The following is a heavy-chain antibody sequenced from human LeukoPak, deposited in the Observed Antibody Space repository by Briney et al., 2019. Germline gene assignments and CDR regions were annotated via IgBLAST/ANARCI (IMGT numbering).Heavy chain of an antibody. CDR2: FDTEDGER. CDR1: GYTLTELS. CDR3: ATGHTSPYGSGSYDAFDI. J-gene: IGHJ3*02. D-gene: IGHD3-10*01. Sequence: ASVNVSCRVSGYTLTELSMHWVRQAPGKGLEWMGGFDTEDGERIYAQKFQGRVSITEDTSTDTAYMELSSLRSEDTAVYYCATGHTSPYGSGSYDAFDIWGQGTMVTVSS. V-gene: IGHV1-24*01.